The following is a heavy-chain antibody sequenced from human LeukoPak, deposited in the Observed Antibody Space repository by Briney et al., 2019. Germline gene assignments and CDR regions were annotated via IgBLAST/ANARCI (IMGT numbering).Heavy chain of an antibody. V-gene: IGHV4-39*01. D-gene: IGHD3-3*01. Sequence: SETLSLTCTVSGGSISSSSYYWGWLRQPPGTGLEWIGSIYYSGSTYYNPSLKSRVTISVDTSKNQFSLKLSSVTAADTAVYYCARRSGITIFGVVTHYFDYWGQGTLVTVSS. J-gene: IGHJ4*02. CDR1: GGSISSSSYY. CDR3: ARRSGITIFGVVTHYFDY. CDR2: IYYSGST.